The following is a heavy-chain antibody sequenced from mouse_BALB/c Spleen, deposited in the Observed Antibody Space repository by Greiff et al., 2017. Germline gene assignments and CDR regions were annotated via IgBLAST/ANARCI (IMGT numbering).Heavy chain of an antibody. J-gene: IGHJ4*01. CDR1: GFTFSSFG. CDR3: ARSAGNYYYYAMDY. D-gene: IGHD2-1*01. V-gene: IGHV5-17*02. CDR2: ISSGSSTI. Sequence: EVQVVESGGGLVQPGGSRKLSCAASGFTFSSFGMHWVRQAPEKGLEWVAYISSGSSTIYYADTVKGRFTISRDNPTTTLFLQMTSLRSEDTAMYYCARSAGNYYYYAMDYWGQGTSVTVSS.